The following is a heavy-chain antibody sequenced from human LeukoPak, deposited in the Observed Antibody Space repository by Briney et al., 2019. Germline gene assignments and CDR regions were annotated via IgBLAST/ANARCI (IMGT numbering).Heavy chain of an antibody. D-gene: IGHD2-21*01. J-gene: IGHJ4*02. Sequence: SGGSLRLSCAASGFTFSSYAMSWVRQAPGKGLEGVSGITGSGSKFYADSVKGRFTISRDIPKNTLYLQMNRLRAEDTAVYYCAKDIRRSEDYWGQGTLVTVSS. V-gene: IGHV3-23*01. CDR1: GFTFSSYA. CDR2: ITGSGSK. CDR3: AKDIRRSEDY.